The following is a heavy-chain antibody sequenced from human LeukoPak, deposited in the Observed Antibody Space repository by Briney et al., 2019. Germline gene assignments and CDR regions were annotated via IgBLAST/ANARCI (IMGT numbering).Heavy chain of an antibody. D-gene: IGHD3-16*01. Sequence: GGSLRLXCAASGFTFSSYAMSWDRQAPGKVLEWVSAISGSGGSTYYADSVKGRFTISRDNSRDTLYLQMNSLRAEDTAVYYCAKGYYDYVWGSYYFDYWGQGTLVTVSS. V-gene: IGHV3-23*01. CDR3: AKGYYDYVWGSYYFDY. J-gene: IGHJ4*02. CDR2: ISGSGGST. CDR1: GFTFSSYA.